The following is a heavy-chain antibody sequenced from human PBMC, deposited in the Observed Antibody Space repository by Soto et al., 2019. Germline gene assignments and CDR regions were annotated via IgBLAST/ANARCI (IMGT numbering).Heavy chain of an antibody. D-gene: IGHD6-13*01. CDR2: IYPGDSDT. V-gene: IGHV5-51*01. CDR3: ARIQQLVRRGYYYYGMDV. Sequence: GASLKISCKGSGYSFTSYWIGWVRQLTGKGLEWMGIIYPGDSDTRYSPSFQGQVTISADKSISTAYLQWSSRKASDTAMYYCARIQQLVRRGYYYYGMDVWGQGTTVTVSS. J-gene: IGHJ6*02. CDR1: GYSFTSYW.